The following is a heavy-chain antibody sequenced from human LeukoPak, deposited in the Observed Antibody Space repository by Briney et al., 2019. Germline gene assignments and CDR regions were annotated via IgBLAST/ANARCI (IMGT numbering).Heavy chain of an antibody. CDR3: ARDRSTYNNYDYHYMDV. D-gene: IGHD5-24*01. CDR2: IYTSGST. Sequence: TPSETLSLTCTVSGGSISSYYWSWIRQPAGKGLEWIGRIYTSGSTNYNPSLKSRVTMSVDTSKNQLSLKLSSVTAADTAVYYCARDRSTYNNYDYHYMDVWGKGTTVTVSS. J-gene: IGHJ6*03. V-gene: IGHV4-4*07. CDR1: GGSISSYY.